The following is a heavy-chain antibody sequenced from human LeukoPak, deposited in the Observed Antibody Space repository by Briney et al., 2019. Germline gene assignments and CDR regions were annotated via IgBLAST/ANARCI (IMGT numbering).Heavy chain of an antibody. J-gene: IGHJ3*02. D-gene: IGHD5-18*01. V-gene: IGHV4-4*07. CDR1: GGSISSHN. Sequence: PSETLSLTCTVSGGSISSHNWSWIRQPAGKGLEWIGRLYTSGSTKYNPSLKSRVTMSVDTSKNQFSLKLNSVTAADSAVYYCARGEHTYGLHDAFDIWGQGTMVTVSS. CDR2: LYTSGST. CDR3: ARGEHTYGLHDAFDI.